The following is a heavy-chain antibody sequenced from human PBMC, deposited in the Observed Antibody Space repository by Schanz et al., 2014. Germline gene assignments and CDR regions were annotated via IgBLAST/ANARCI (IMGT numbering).Heavy chain of an antibody. CDR1: GGDIGNYY. CDR3: AKFLYDDQS. CDR2: IHQSGGT. D-gene: IGHD3-3*01. Sequence: QVQLQESGPGLVKPSETLSLTCSVSGGDIGNYYWSWIRQPPGKGLEWIGYIHQSGGTNYNPSLKSRVTILVDTSKNQFSRRLTALTAADTAVYYCAKFLYDDQSWGQGTLVTVSS. J-gene: IGHJ5*02. V-gene: IGHV4-59*08.